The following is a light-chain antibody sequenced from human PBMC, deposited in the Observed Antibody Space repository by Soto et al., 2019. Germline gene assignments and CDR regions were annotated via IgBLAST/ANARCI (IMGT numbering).Light chain of an antibody. CDR1: SSNIGSNY. V-gene: IGLV1-51*02. J-gene: IGLJ2*01. CDR3: GTWDSRLSTGVV. Sequence: QSVLTQPPSVSAAPGQKVTISCSGSSSNIGSNYVSWYQQLPGTAPKLLIYENNKRPSGIPDRFSGSKSGTSATLGITGLQTGHEADYYCGTWDSRLSTGVVFGGGTKLTVL. CDR2: ENN.